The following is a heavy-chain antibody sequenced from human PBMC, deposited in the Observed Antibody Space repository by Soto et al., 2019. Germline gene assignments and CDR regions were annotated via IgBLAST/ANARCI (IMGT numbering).Heavy chain of an antibody. CDR3: TRVNTLTSAWPFDY. CDR1: GFTFSAFW. Sequence: EVQLVESGGGLVQPGKSLRLSCEASGFTFSAFWMHWVRQAPGKGLGWVARINSDGSGTTYADSVQGRFTISRDNAKNTVFLQMTSLRAEDTAVYFCTRVNTLTSAWPFDYWGQGALVTVSS. CDR2: INSDGSGT. D-gene: IGHD6-19*01. J-gene: IGHJ4*02. V-gene: IGHV3-74*01.